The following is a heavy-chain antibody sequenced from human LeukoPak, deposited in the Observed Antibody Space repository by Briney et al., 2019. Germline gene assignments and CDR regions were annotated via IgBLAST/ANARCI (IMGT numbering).Heavy chain of an antibody. CDR2: ISGSGGST. V-gene: IGHV3-23*01. Sequence: GGSLRLSCAASGFTFSSYAMSWVRQAPGKGLEWVSAISGSGGSTYYADSVKGRFTISRDNSKNTLYLQMNSLRAEDTAVYYCAREKNPYYDSSGYYEAFDYWGQGTLVTVSS. CDR1: GFTFSSYA. J-gene: IGHJ4*02. CDR3: AREKNPYYDSSGYYEAFDY. D-gene: IGHD3-22*01.